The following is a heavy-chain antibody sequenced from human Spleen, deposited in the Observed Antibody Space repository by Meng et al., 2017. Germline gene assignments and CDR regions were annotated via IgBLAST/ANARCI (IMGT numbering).Heavy chain of an antibody. V-gene: IGHV3-30*01. CDR1: GFTFSSYA. Sequence: GGSLRLSCAASGFTFSSYAMHWVRQAPGKGLEWVAVISYDGSNKYYADSVKGRFTISRDNSKNTLYLQMNSLRAEDTAVYYCARDFSGRYCSGGSCYGNYWGQGTLVTVSS. CDR2: ISYDGSNK. CDR3: ARDFSGRYCSGGSCYGNY. J-gene: IGHJ4*02. D-gene: IGHD2-15*01.